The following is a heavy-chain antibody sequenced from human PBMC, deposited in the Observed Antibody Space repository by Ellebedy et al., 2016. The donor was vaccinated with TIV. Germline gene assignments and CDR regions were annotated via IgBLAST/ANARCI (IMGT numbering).Heavy chain of an antibody. CDR1: GFTFSNYP. Sequence: GGSLRLSXAASGFTFSNYPMSWVRQAPGKGLQWVSAIGGSGGTTFYADSVKGRFPISRDNSKNTLYLQMNSLRAEDTAVYYCAKDSFDWLLNFDYWGQGTLVTVSS. V-gene: IGHV3-23*01. J-gene: IGHJ4*02. CDR3: AKDSFDWLLNFDY. D-gene: IGHD3-9*01. CDR2: IGGSGGTT.